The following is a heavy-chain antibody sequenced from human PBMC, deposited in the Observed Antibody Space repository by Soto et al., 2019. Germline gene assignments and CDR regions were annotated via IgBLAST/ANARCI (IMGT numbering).Heavy chain of an antibody. CDR3: ARDDRNCSSTSCYAANYYYYYMDV. CDR2: LIPILGIA. D-gene: IGHD2-2*01. J-gene: IGHJ6*03. V-gene: IGHV1-69*08. Sequence: QVQLVQSGAEVKKPGSSVKVSCKASGGTFRSYTISWVRQAPGQGLEWMGRLIPILGIANYAQKFQGRVTITADKSTSTAYMELSSLRSEDTAVYYCARDDRNCSSTSCYAANYYYYYMDVWGKGTTVTVSS. CDR1: GGTFRSYT.